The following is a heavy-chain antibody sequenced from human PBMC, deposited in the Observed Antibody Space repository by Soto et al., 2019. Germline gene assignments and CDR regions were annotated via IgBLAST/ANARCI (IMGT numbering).Heavy chain of an antibody. CDR2: ITYDGSNK. Sequence: GSLRLSCQASGFNFDNYGMHWVRQAPGKGLEWVAVITYDGSNKYYADSVKGRFTISRDNSKNTLSLRLNTLKPEDTAVYHCEKDSVGGTFHTPLGFWGQGTLVTVSS. CDR1: GFNFDNYG. D-gene: IGHD6-19*01. CDR3: EKDSVGGTFHTPLGF. V-gene: IGHV3-30*18. J-gene: IGHJ4*02.